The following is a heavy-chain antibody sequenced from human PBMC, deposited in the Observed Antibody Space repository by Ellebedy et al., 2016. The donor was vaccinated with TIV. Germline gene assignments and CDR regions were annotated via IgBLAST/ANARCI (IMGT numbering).Heavy chain of an antibody. CDR1: GFTVSNNY. CDR2: IYRGGST. V-gene: IGHV3-66*01. D-gene: IGHD3-22*01. J-gene: IGHJ4*02. Sequence: GGSLRLSCAASGFTVSNNYMSWVRQAPGKGLEWVSVIYRGGSTYYADSVKGRFTISRDNAKNSLYLQMNSLRAEDTAVYYCAREYRGDYNDSSDYYCSDYWGQGTLVTVSS. CDR3: AREYRGDYNDSSDYYCSDY.